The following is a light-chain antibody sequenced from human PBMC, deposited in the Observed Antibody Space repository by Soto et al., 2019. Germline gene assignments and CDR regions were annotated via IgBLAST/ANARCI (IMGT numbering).Light chain of an antibody. J-gene: IGKJ5*01. CDR2: GAS. V-gene: IGKV3-20*01. CDR1: QSVSSSF. Sequence: IFLTQSPGTLSLSPGERATLSCRASQSVSSSFLAWYQQKRGHPPRLLIYGASSRATGIPDRFSGSGSGTDFTLTLRRVEHHDFAVYYCQHFRAFGQGTRLEIK. CDR3: QHFRA.